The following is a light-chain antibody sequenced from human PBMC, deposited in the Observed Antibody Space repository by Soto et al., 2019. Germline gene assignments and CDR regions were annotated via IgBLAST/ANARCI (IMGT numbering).Light chain of an antibody. CDR2: DVS. CDR1: SSDVGTYNY. CDR3: SSYASTSTLVV. Sequence: QSALTQPRSVSGSPGQSITISCTGTSSDVGTYNYVSWYQQHPGKAPKLIIYDVSTRPSGLSNRFSGSKSGNTASLTISGLQAEDEADYFCSSYASTSTLVVFGGGTKLT. J-gene: IGLJ2*01. V-gene: IGLV2-14*01.